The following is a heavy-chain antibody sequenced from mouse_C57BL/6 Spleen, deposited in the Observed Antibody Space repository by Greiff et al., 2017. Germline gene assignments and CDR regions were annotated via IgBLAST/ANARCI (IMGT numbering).Heavy chain of an antibody. J-gene: IGHJ1*03. CDR3: ARYPYGSSPYWYFDV. CDR1: GYTFTSYW. D-gene: IGHD1-1*01. Sequence: QVQLKQPGAELVKPGASVKMSCKASGYTFTSYWITWVKQRPGQGLEWIGDIYPGSGSTNYNEKFKSKATLTVDTSSSTAYMQLSSLTSEDSAVYYCARYPYGSSPYWYFDVWGTGTTVTVSS. CDR2: IYPGSGST. V-gene: IGHV1-55*01.